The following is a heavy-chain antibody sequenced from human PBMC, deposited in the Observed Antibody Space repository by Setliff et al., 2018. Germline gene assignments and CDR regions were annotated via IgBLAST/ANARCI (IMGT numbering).Heavy chain of an antibody. CDR1: GGTFSSFP. CDR2: IIPMFATP. J-gene: IGHJ3*02. Sequence: SVKVSCKASGGTFSSFPISWVRLAPGQVLECMGGIIPMFATPKYAQKFQDRVTISADESTTTVYLELRDLRPEDTAVYYCARGPSDLHPFDMWGQGTMVTVSS. CDR3: ARGPSDLHPFDM. V-gene: IGHV1-69*13. D-gene: IGHD2-21*02.